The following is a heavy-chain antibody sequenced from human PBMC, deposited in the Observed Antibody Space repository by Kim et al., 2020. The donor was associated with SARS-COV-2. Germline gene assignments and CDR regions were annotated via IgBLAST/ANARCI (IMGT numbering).Heavy chain of an antibody. Sequence: SGPTLVNPTQTLTLTCTVSGLSVTSSGVAVGWIRQPPGKALEWLALIYWDDDKTYSPSLKSRLTITKDTSKNQVVLTMTNMGYVDTATYYCAHRRYYYENRDPAFWYIDFWGQGTLVTVSS. CDR2: IYWDDDK. CDR3: AHRRYYYENRDPAFWYIDF. J-gene: IGHJ4*02. CDR1: GLSVTSSGVA. V-gene: IGHV2-5*02. D-gene: IGHD3-22*01.